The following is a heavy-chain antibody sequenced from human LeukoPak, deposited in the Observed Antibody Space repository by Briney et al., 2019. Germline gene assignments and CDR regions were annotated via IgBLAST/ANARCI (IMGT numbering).Heavy chain of an antibody. CDR1: GGSVSSGSYY. CDR2: IYYSGST. D-gene: IGHD3-22*01. V-gene: IGHV4-61*01. J-gene: IGHJ3*02. Sequence: PSETLSLTSTVSGGSVSSGSYYWSWIRQPPGKGLEWIGYIYYSGSTNYNPSLKSRVTISVDTSKNQFSLKLSSVTAADTAVYYCARVSDDSSGYAFDIWGQGTMVTVSS. CDR3: ARVSDDSSGYAFDI.